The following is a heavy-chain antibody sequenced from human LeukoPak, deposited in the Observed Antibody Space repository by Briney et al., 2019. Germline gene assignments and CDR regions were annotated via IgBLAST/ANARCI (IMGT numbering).Heavy chain of an antibody. CDR1: GFTFTNAW. J-gene: IGHJ4*02. CDR3: ATDRDALRY. V-gene: IGHV3-15*07. CDR2: IKSNSEGGTA. Sequence: GGSLRLSCAASGFTFTNAWMNWVRQAPGKGLEWVGRIKSNSEGGTADYAAPVEGRFTISRHDSESTMYLQMNSLKTEDTAVYYCATDRDALRYWGQGTPVTVSS. D-gene: IGHD2-21*02.